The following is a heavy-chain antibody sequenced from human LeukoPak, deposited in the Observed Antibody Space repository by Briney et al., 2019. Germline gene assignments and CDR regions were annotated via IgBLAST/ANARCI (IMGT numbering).Heavy chain of an antibody. CDR3: AKDSLGDIVV. D-gene: IGHD2-15*01. Sequence: PGGSLRLSCAASGFTVSSNYMSWVRQAPGKGLEWVSGIGVSGASTYYADSVKGRFTISRDNSKNTLYLQMNSLRAEDTAVYYCAKDSLGDIVVWGQGTLVTVSS. V-gene: IGHV3-23*01. CDR1: GFTVSSNY. CDR2: IGVSGAST. J-gene: IGHJ4*02.